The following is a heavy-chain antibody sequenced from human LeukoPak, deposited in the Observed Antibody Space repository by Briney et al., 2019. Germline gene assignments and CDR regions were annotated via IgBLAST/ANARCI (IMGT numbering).Heavy chain of an antibody. D-gene: IGHD6-19*01. Sequence: PSETLSLTCTVSGGSISSYYWSWIRQPPGKGLEWIGYIYYSGSTNYNPSLKSRVTISVDTSKNQFSLKLSSVTAAYTAVYYCAREGIAVAGSFDYWGQGTLVTVSS. CDR2: IYYSGST. V-gene: IGHV4-59*01. J-gene: IGHJ4*02. CDR3: AREGIAVAGSFDY. CDR1: GGSISSYY.